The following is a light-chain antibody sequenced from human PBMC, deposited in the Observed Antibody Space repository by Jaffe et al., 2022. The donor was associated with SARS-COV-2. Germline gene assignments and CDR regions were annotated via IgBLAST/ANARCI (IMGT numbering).Light chain of an antibody. J-gene: IGKJ5*01. V-gene: IGKV1-9*01. CDR3: QQLNSYPIT. CDR2: AAS. Sequence: DIQLTQSPSFLSAAVGDRATITCRASQGISSYLAWYQQKPGKAPKLLIYAASTLQSGVPSRFSGGGSGTEFTLTISSLQPEDFATYYCQQLNSYPITFGQGTRLEIK. CDR1: QGISSY.